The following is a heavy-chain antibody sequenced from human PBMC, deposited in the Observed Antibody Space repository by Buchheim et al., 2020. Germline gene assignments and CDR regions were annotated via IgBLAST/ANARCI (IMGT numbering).Heavy chain of an antibody. CDR2: ISNSGGST. J-gene: IGHJ3*02. V-gene: IGHV3-23*01. CDR3: AKLFRADPIDI. Sequence: EVQFLESGGGLVQPGGSLRLSCAASGFTFSSYAMSWVRQAPGEGLEWVSTISNSGGSTYYADSVRGRFTISGDNSKDTLDLQMNSLRAEDTAIFYCAKLFRADPIDIWGQGT. CDR1: GFTFSSYA.